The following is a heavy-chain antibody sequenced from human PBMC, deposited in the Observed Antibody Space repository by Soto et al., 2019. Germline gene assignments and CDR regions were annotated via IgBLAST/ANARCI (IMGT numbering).Heavy chain of an antibody. V-gene: IGHV4-34*01. CDR3: ARGFHSYYYYMDV. J-gene: IGHJ6*03. Sequence: SETLSLTCAVYGGSFSGYYWSWIRQPPGKGLEWIGEINHSGSTNYNPSLKSRVTISVDTSKNQFSLELSSVTAADTAVYYCARGFHSYYYYMDVWGKGTTVTVSS. CDR1: GGSFSGYY. CDR2: INHSGST.